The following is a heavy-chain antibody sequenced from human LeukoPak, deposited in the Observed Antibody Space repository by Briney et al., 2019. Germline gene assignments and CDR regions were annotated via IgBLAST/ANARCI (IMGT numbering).Heavy chain of an antibody. CDR2: IYHSGST. CDR1: GGSISSGGYS. Sequence: SETLSLTCAVSGGSISSGGYSWSWIRQPPGKGLEWIGYIYHSGSTYYNPSLKSRVTISVDRSKNQFSLKLSSVTAADTAVYYCATSSGWYGRAFDYWGQGTLVTVSS. CDR3: ATSSGWYGRAFDY. J-gene: IGHJ4*02. D-gene: IGHD6-19*01. V-gene: IGHV4-30-2*01.